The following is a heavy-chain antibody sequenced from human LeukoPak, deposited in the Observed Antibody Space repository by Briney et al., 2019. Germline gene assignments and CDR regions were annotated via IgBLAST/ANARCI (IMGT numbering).Heavy chain of an antibody. D-gene: IGHD5-24*01. CDR2: IYYSGST. CDR1: GGSISSSSYY. Sequence: TSETLSLTCTVSGGSISSSSYYWGWIRQPPGKGLEWIGSIYYSGSTYYNPSLKSRVTMSVDTSKNQFSLKLSSVTAADTAVYYCARERGSDGYPDYWGQGTLVTVSS. J-gene: IGHJ4*02. CDR3: ARERGSDGYPDY. V-gene: IGHV4-39*07.